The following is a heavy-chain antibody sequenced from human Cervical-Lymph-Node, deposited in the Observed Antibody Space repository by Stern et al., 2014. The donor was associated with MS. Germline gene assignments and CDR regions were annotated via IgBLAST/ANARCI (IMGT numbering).Heavy chain of an antibody. D-gene: IGHD6-13*01. CDR2: SWSDGTKE. J-gene: IGHJ4*02. CDR3: ARDDRTSWYGGMPH. Sequence: VQLVESGGGAVPPGRSLRLSCATSGFTFRGYGMYWVRQAPGKGLEWVAISWSDGTKEDYADAVKGRFTISRDNSKNTLYLQMTSLRAEDTAVYYCARDDRTSWYGGMPHWGQGTLVTVSS. CDR1: GFTFRGYG. V-gene: IGHV3-33*01.